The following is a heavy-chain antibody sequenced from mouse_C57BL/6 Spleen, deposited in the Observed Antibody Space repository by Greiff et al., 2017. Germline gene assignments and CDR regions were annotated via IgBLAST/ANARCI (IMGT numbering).Heavy chain of an antibody. D-gene: IGHD1-1*01. V-gene: IGHV3-6*01. J-gene: IGHJ3*01. Sequence: EVKLQESGPGLVKPSQSLSLTCSVTGYSITSGYYWNWIRQFPGNKLEWMGYISYDGSNNYNPSLKNRISITRDTSKNQFFLKLNSVTTEDTATYYCAREGDGSSRAWFAYWGQGTLVTVSA. CDR3: AREGDGSSRAWFAY. CDR2: ISYDGSN. CDR1: GYSITSGYY.